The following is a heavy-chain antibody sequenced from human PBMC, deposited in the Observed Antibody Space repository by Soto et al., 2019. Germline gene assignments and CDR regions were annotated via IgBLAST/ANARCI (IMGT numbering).Heavy chain of an antibody. J-gene: IGHJ4*02. CDR2: IYTNGST. Sequence: ETLSLTCTVSDDSIYTYYWSWIRQPAGKGLEWIGRIYTNGSTNSKPSLRSRLTMSVDRSKHQLSLKLSSVTAADTAVYYCARDRTVDYVDYYFDYWGRGTLVTVSS. CDR1: DDSIYTYY. D-gene: IGHD4-17*01. V-gene: IGHV4-4*07. CDR3: ARDRTVDYVDYYFDY.